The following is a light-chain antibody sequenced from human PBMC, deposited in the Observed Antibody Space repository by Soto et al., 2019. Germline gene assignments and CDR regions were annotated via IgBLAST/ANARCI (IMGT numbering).Light chain of an antibody. J-gene: IGKJ5*01. CDR3: QRLKSRLSLT. CDR1: QGISNY. Sequence: DIQLTQSPSFLSASVGDRVTITCRASQGISNYLAWYQQIPGKAPNLLIFTASTSKSGVPARFSASGSGTEFKLTISGLQPEDFATYYCQRLKSRLSLTFGQGTRLEIK. CDR2: TAS. V-gene: IGKV1-9*01.